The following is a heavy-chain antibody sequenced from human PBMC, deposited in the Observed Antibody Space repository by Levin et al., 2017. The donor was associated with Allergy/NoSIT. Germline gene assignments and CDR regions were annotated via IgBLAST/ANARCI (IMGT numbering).Heavy chain of an antibody. CDR2: ISSSGSTI. V-gene: IGHV3-48*03. D-gene: IGHD3-3*01. J-gene: IGHJ4*02. CDR1: GFTFSSYE. CDR3: ARQLGNFWSVYKYFDY. Sequence: GESLKISCAASGFTFSSYEMNWVRQAPGKGLEWVSYISSSGSTIYYADSVKGRFTISRDNAKNSLYLQMNSLRAEDTAVYYCARQLGNFWSVYKYFDYWGQGALVTVSS.